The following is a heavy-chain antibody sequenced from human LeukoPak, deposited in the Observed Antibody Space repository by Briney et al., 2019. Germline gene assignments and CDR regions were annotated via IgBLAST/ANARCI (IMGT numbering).Heavy chain of an antibody. CDR3: ARLAAAGTLFDY. D-gene: IGHD6-13*01. V-gene: IGHV4-34*01. J-gene: IGHJ4*02. CDR1: GGSFSGYY. CDR2: INHSGST. Sequence: PSETLSLTCAVYGGSFSGYYWSWIRQPPGKGLEWIGEINHSGSTNYNPSLKSRVTISADTSKNQFSLKLSSVTAADTAVYYCARLAAAGTLFDYWGQGTLVTVSS.